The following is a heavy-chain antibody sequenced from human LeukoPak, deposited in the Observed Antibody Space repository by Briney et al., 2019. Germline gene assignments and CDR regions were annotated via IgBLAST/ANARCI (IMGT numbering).Heavy chain of an antibody. CDR3: ARANFLYCSSTTCLFDY. CDR2: IYPNDGDT. D-gene: IGHD2-2*01. Sequence: GASLKVSCKASGYTFTDYYMHWVRQAPGQGFEWMGRIYPNDGDTNYAQKFQGRVTMTRDTSISTAHTEVSRLRSDDTAVYYCARANFLYCSSTTCLFDYWGQGTLVTVSS. CDR1: GYTFTDYY. J-gene: IGHJ4*02. V-gene: IGHV1-2*06.